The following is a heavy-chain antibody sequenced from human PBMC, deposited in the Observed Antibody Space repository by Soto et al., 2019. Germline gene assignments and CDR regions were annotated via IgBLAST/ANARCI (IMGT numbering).Heavy chain of an antibody. D-gene: IGHD3-22*01. J-gene: IGHJ4*02. CDR2: ISYDGSNK. Sequence: WGSLRLSCASSGFTFTSYGMHWVRQAPGKGLEWVAVISYDGSNKYYADSVKGRFTISRDNSKNTLYLQMNSLRAEDTAVYYCAKDSSGYYSFFDYWGQGTLVTVSS. CDR3: AKDSSGYYSFFDY. CDR1: GFTFTSYG. V-gene: IGHV3-30*18.